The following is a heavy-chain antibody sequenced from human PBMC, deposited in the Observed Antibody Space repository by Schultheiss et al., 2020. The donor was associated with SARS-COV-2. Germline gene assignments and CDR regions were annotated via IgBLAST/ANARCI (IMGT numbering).Heavy chain of an antibody. V-gene: IGHV3-13*01. CDR1: GFTFSSYG. J-gene: IGHJ4*02. CDR2: IGTAGDT. Sequence: GGSLRLSCAASGFTFSSYGMHWVRQAPGKGLEWVSAIGTAGDTYYPGSVKGRFTISRDNAKNSLYLQMNSLRDDDTALYYCVKERLAGGLDYWGQGTLVTVSS. D-gene: IGHD3-9*01. CDR3: VKERLAGGLDY.